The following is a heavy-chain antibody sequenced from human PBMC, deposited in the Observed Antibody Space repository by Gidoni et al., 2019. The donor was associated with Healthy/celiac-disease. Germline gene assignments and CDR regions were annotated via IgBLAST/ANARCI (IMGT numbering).Heavy chain of an antibody. D-gene: IGHD2-2*01. Sequence: QVQLVQSGAEVKKPGASVKVSCKASGYTFTSYDINWVRQATGQGLEWMGWMNPNSGNTGYAQKFQGRVTMTRNTSISTAYMELSSLRSEDTAVYYCARIRFVVVPTYYYYMDVWGKGTTVTVSS. V-gene: IGHV1-8*01. CDR1: GYTFTSYD. J-gene: IGHJ6*03. CDR2: MNPNSGNT. CDR3: ARIRFVVVPTYYYYMDV.